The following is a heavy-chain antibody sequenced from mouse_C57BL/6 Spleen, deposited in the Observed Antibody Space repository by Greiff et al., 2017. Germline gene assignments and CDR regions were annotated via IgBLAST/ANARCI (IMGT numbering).Heavy chain of an antibody. CDR2: IYPGDGDT. CDR3: ARSGGLWYFDV. CDR1: GYAFSSYW. Sequence: QVQLKESGAELVKPGASVKISCKASGYAFSSYWMNWVKQRPGKGLEWIGQIYPGDGDTNYNGKFKGKATLTADKSSSTAYMQLSSLTSEDSAVYFCARSGGLWYFDVWGTGTTVTVSS. D-gene: IGHD1-1*02. J-gene: IGHJ1*03. V-gene: IGHV1-80*01.